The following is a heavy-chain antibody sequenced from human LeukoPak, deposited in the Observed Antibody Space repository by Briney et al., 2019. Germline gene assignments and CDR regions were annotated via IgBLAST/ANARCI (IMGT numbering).Heavy chain of an antibody. Sequence: PSETLSFTCTVSGGSISSYYWSWIRQPPGKGLEWIGYIYYSGSTNYNPSLESRVTISVDTSKNQFSLKLSSVTAADTAVYSCAGASYDSSGVHWGQGTLVTVSS. J-gene: IGHJ4*02. D-gene: IGHD3-22*01. V-gene: IGHV4-59*01. CDR1: GGSISSYY. CDR2: IYYSGST. CDR3: AGASYDSSGVH.